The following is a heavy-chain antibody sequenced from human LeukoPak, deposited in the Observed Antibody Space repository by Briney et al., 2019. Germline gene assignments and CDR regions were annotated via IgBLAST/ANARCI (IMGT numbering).Heavy chain of an antibody. CDR2: IYYSGST. Sequence: SETLSLTCTVSGGSISSYFWSWIRQPPGKGLEWIGYIYYSGSTNYNPSLMSRVTISVDTSKNQFSLKLSSVTAADTAVYYCARRNRGYSYAQGGAFDIWGQGTMVSVSS. V-gene: IGHV4-59*01. CDR1: GGSISSYF. J-gene: IGHJ3*02. D-gene: IGHD5-18*01. CDR3: ARRNRGYSYAQGGAFDI.